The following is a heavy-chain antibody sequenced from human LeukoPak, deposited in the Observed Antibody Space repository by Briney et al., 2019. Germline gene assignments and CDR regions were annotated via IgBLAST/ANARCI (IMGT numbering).Heavy chain of an antibody. CDR2: ISYDGSNK. CDR1: GFTISSYG. Sequence: GGSLRLSCAASGFTISSYGMHWVRQAPGKGLEWVAVISYDGSNKYYADSVKGRFTISRDNSKNTLYLQMNSLRAEDTAVYYCAKEPGVAAAAPWEVDYWGQGTLVTVSS. V-gene: IGHV3-30*18. D-gene: IGHD6-13*01. CDR3: AKEPGVAAAAPWEVDY. J-gene: IGHJ4*02.